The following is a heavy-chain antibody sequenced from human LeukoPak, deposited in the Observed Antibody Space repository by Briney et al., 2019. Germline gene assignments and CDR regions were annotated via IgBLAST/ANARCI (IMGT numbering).Heavy chain of an antibody. J-gene: IGHJ4*02. CDR2: IWYDGTNK. Sequence: PGGSLRLSCAAPGFTFSSYGMHWVRQAPGKGLEWVAVIWYDGTNKYYADSVKGRFTISRDNSKNTLYLQMNSLRAEDTAVYYCAKDTPSPIFGVDYYFDSWGQGTLVTVSS. D-gene: IGHD3-3*01. CDR3: AKDTPSPIFGVDYYFDS. V-gene: IGHV3-33*06. CDR1: GFTFSSYG.